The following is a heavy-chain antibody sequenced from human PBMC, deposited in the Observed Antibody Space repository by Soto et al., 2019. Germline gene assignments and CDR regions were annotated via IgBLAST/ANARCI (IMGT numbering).Heavy chain of an antibody. Sequence: ESGGGLVKPGGSLRLSCAASGFTFSSYSMNWVRQAPGKGLEWVSSISSSSSYIYYADSVKGRFTISRDNAKNSLYLQMNSLRAEDTAVYYCARDKSGVGDYQRRRGAFDIWGQGTMVTVSS. V-gene: IGHV3-21*01. CDR2: ISSSSSYI. D-gene: IGHD4-17*01. CDR1: GFTFSSYS. CDR3: ARDKSGVGDYQRRRGAFDI. J-gene: IGHJ3*02.